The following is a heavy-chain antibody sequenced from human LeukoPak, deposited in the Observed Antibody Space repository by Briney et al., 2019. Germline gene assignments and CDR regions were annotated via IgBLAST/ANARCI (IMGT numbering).Heavy chain of an antibody. CDR2: ISSSGSTI. V-gene: IGHV3-48*03. CDR1: GFTFSSYE. CDR3: ARERHTAITQGGMDV. D-gene: IGHD5-18*01. J-gene: IGHJ6*04. Sequence: PGGSLRLSCAASGFTFSSYEMNWVRQAPGKGLEWVSYISSSGSTIYYADSVKGRFTISRDNAKNSLYLQMSSLRAEDTAVYYCARERHTAITQGGMDVWGKGTTVTVSS.